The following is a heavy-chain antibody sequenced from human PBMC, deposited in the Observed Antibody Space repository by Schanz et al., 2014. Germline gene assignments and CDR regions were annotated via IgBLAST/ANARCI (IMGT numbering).Heavy chain of an antibody. CDR1: GGSVSSGRYY. CDR3: ARGHHPHGITVAARGFDP. Sequence: QVQLQESGPGLVKPSQTLSLSCTVSGGSVSSGRYYWSWIRQFPGKGLELIGYVLYSGSTHYNPSLKSRVPISVDKPKKQFSLKVTSMTAADTAVYYCARGHHPHGITVAARGFDPWGQGTLVTVSS. D-gene: IGHD6-19*01. CDR2: VLYSGST. V-gene: IGHV4-31*03. J-gene: IGHJ5*02.